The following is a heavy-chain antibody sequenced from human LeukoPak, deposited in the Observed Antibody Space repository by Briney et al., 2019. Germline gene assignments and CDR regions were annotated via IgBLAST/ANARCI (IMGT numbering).Heavy chain of an antibody. CDR2: ISGSGGRT. J-gene: IGHJ3*01. Sequence: GGSLRLSCAASGFTFSSYAMSWVRQAPGKGLEWVSTISGSGGRTYSADSVKGRFTISRDNSKNMIYLQMDSLRSEDTALYYCVKEWAPFDGFDVWGQGITVIVSS. CDR3: VKEWAPFDGFDV. CDR1: GFTFSSYA. D-gene: IGHD1-26*01. V-gene: IGHV3-23*01.